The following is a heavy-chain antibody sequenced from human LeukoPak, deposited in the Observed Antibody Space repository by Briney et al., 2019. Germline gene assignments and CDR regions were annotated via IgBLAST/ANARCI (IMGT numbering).Heavy chain of an antibody. CDR3: ARDEGIYAGYYYGMDV. CDR1: GGSISSYY. CDR2: IYYSGST. V-gene: IGHV4-59*01. D-gene: IGHD2/OR15-2a*01. J-gene: IGHJ6*04. Sequence: SETLSLTCTVSGGSISSYYWSWIRQPPGKELEWIGYIYYSGSTNYNPSLKSRVTISVDTSKNQFSLKLSSVTAADTAVYYCARDEGIYAGYYYGMDVWGKGTTVTVSS.